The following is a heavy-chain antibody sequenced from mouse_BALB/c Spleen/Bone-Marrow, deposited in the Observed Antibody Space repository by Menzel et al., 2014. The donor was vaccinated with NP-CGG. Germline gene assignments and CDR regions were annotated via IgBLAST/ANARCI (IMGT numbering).Heavy chain of an antibody. CDR3: ARGHGYYVGYYFDN. CDR2: IDPANGKT. CDR1: GFNIKDTY. D-gene: IGHD2-3*01. Sequence: VQLQQSGAEPVKPGASVKLSCTASGFNIKDTYMHWVKQRPEQGLEWIGRIDPANGKTKNDPKFRGKATITADTSSNTAYLQLSSLTSEDTAVYYCARGHGYYVGYYFDNWGQGTTLTVSS. J-gene: IGHJ2*01. V-gene: IGHV14-3*02.